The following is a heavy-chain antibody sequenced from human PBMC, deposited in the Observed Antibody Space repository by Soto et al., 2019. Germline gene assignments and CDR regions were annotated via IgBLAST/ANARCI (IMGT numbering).Heavy chain of an antibody. V-gene: IGHV1-2*02. J-gene: IGHJ4*02. D-gene: IGHD4-17*01. CDR1: GYTFAAYY. CDR2: INPTSGGT. CDR3: ARDPDYGDYWGYFFDS. Sequence: GASVKVSCKTSGYTFAAYYIHWIRQAPGQGLEWMGWINPTSGGTVYAQNFQDRVTMTRDTSISTAYMELRGLNSDDTAVYYCARDPDYGDYWGYFFDSWGQGTPVTVSS.